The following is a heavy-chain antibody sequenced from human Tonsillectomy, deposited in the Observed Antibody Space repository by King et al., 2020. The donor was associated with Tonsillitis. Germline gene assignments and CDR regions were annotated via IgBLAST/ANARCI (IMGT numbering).Heavy chain of an antibody. D-gene: IGHD2-21*01. CDR3: VIVGGY. CDR2: ISDSGSNI. Sequence: VQLVEAGGGVVQPGRSLRLSCAASGFTFSNYGMHWVRQAPGKGLEWGAVISDSGSNIYYADSVKGRFTISRDNSKNTLYLQMNSLRAEDTAIYFCVIVGGYWGQGTLVTVSS. CDR1: GFTFSNYG. V-gene: IGHV3-30*03. J-gene: IGHJ4*02.